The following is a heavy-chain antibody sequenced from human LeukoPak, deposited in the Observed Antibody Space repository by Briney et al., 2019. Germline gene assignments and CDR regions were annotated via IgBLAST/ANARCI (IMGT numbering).Heavy chain of an antibody. J-gene: IGHJ4*02. D-gene: IGHD1-1*01. Sequence: PGGSLRLSCATSGFTLSSYWMTWIRQAPGKGLEWVASINEDGSQKDYVDSLRGRFTVSRDNAKNSLFLHMNNLRAEDTAVYYCTRPVELQPCFDSWGPGTLVIVSS. CDR1: GFTLSSYW. V-gene: IGHV3-7*01. CDR2: INEDGSQK. CDR3: TRPVELQPCFDS.